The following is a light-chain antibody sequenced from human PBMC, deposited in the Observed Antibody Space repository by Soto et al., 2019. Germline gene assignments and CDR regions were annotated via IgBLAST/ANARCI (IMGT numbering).Light chain of an antibody. CDR1: QGIRND. CDR3: LQVNTYPLT. Sequence: AIQMTQSPSSLSASVGDTVTITCRASQGIRNDLGWYQQKPGKAPKLLIYAASSLQSGIPSRFSGSGSGTDFTLTISSLQPEDFAIYYCLQVNTYPLTFGGGTKVDIK. CDR2: AAS. V-gene: IGKV1-6*01. J-gene: IGKJ4*01.